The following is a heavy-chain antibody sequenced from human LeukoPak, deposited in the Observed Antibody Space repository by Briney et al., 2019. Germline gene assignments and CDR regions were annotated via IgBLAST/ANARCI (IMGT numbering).Heavy chain of an antibody. V-gene: IGHV1-69*13. Sequence: ASVKVSCKASGGTFSSYAISWVRQAPRQGLEWMGGIIPIFGTANYAQKFQGRVTITADESTSTAYMELSSLRSEDTAVYYCARGRHIRYCSSTSCSQYYFDYWGQGTLVTVSS. CDR1: GGTFSSYA. J-gene: IGHJ4*02. D-gene: IGHD2-2*01. CDR2: IIPIFGTA. CDR3: ARGRHIRYCSSTSCSQYYFDY.